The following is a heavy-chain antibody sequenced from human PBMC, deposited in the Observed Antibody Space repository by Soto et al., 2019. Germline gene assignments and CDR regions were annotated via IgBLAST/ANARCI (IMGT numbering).Heavy chain of an antibody. Sequence: SETLSLTCTVSGGSVSSGSYYWSWIRQPPGKGLEWIGYIYYSGSTNYNPSLKSRVTISVDTSKNQFSLKLSSVTAADTAVYYCATSPPDYDYVWGSYRLGWFDPWGQGTLVTVSS. V-gene: IGHV4-61*01. CDR1: GGSVSSGSYY. J-gene: IGHJ5*02. CDR3: ATSPPDYDYVWGSYRLGWFDP. D-gene: IGHD3-16*02. CDR2: IYYSGST.